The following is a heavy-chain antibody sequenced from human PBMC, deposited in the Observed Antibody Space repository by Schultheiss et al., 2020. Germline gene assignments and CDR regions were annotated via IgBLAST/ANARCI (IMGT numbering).Heavy chain of an antibody. Sequence: GESLKISCAASGFTFSSYSMNWVRQAPGKGLEWVSSISSSSSYIYYADSVKGRFTISRDNAKNSLYLQMNSLRAEDTAVYYCARERSRYDSSGWSKYFDYWGQGTLVTVSS. CDR3: ARERSRYDSSGWSKYFDY. D-gene: IGHD3-22*01. V-gene: IGHV3-21*01. CDR2: ISSSSSYI. CDR1: GFTFSSYS. J-gene: IGHJ4*02.